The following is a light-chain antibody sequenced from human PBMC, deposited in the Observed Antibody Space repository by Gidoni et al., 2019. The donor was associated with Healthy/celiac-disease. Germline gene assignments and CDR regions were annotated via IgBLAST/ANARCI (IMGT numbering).Light chain of an antibody. V-gene: IGLV3-21*04. Sequence: SYVLTQPPSVSVAPGKTARITCGGNNIGSKSVHWYQQKPGQAPVLVIYYDSDRPSGIPERFSGSNSGNTATLTISRVEAGDEADYYCQVWDSSSLSGYVFGTGTKVTVL. CDR3: QVWDSSSLSGYV. J-gene: IGLJ1*01. CDR2: YDS. CDR1: NIGSKS.